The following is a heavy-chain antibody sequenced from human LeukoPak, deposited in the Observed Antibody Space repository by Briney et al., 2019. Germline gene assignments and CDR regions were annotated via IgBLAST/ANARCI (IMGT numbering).Heavy chain of an antibody. V-gene: IGHV3-23*01. CDR3: AQGRLGYSYGAFDH. D-gene: IGHD5-18*01. Sequence: GGSLRLSCAASGFTFSNYAMSWVRQAPGKGLEWVLVISGSGGSTNFADSVKGRFTSSRDNSKNTLYLQMHSLRVEDTAVYYCAQGRLGYSYGAFDHWGQGTLVTVSS. CDR2: ISGSGGST. CDR1: GFTFSNYA. J-gene: IGHJ4*02.